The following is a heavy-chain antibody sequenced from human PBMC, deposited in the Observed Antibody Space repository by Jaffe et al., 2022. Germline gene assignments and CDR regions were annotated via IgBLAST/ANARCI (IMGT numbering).Heavy chain of an antibody. J-gene: IGHJ4*02. CDR3: ARVHGGAGTYNWNYADY. CDR1: GGSISSYY. D-gene: IGHD1-7*01. Sequence: QVQLQESGPGLVKPSETLSLTCTVSGGSISSYYWSWIRQPPGKGLEWIGYIYYSGSTNYNPSLKSRVTISVDTSKNQFSLKLSSVTAADTAVYYCARVHGGAGTYNWNYADYWGQGTLVTVSS. CDR2: IYYSGST. V-gene: IGHV4-59*01.